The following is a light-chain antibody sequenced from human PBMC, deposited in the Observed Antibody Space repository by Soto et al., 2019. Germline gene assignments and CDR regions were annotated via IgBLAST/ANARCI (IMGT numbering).Light chain of an antibody. V-gene: IGLV4-69*01. Sequence: QSVLTQSPSASASLGASVKLTCTRSSGHSSYAIAWHQQQPEKGPRYLMKLNSDGSHSKGDVIPARFSGSSSGAERYLTISSLQSEDEADYYCQTWGTGILVFGTGPRLTV. J-gene: IGLJ1*01. CDR1: SGHSSYA. CDR2: LNSDGSH. CDR3: QTWGTGILV.